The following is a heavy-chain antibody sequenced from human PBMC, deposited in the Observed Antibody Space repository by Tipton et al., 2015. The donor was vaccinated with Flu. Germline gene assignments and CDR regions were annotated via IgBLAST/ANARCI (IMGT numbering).Heavy chain of an antibody. CDR2: IYTSGST. J-gene: IGHJ5*02. Sequence: TLSLTCTVSGDSISNYYWGWIRQPAGKGLQWIGRIYTSGSTDYNPSLKGRVTMSVDTSRNQFSLRLSSVTAADTAVYFCARKAAPTPGAGYQYESWGQGKLVTVSS. CDR1: GDSISNYY. D-gene: IGHD3-10*01. CDR3: ARKAAPTPGAGYQYES. V-gene: IGHV4-4*07.